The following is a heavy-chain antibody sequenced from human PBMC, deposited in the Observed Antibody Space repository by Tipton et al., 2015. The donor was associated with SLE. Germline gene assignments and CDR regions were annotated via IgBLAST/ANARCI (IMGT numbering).Heavy chain of an antibody. CDR2: INHRGST. J-gene: IGHJ6*04. CDR3: ARRWGSSRSYVDV. V-gene: IGHV4-34*01. D-gene: IGHD6-13*01. CDR1: GGSFSGYY. Sequence: LRLSCAVYGGSFSGYYWSWIRQPPGKGLEWIGEINHRGSTNYNPSLKSRVTISVDTSKNQFSLKQNSVTAADTAVYYCARRWGSSRSYVDVWGKGTTVTVSS.